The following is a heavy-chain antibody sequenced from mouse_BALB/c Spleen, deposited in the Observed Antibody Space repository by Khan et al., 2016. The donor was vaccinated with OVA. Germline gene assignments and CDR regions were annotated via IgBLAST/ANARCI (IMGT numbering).Heavy chain of an antibody. CDR1: GYTFTNYG. CDR3: ARHSDISDVMVY. J-gene: IGHJ4*01. Sequence: QIQLVQSGPELTKPGETVKISCKASGYTFTNYGMNWVKQAPGKGLKWIGWINTNTGEPTYTDDFKGRFAFSLETSASTAYLQMNNLTYEDTATDFCARHSDISDVMVYWGQGTSVTVSS. V-gene: IGHV9-3-1*01. CDR2: INTNTGEP. D-gene: IGHD3-1*01.